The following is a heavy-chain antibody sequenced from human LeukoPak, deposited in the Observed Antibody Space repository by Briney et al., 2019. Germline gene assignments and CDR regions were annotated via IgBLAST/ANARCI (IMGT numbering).Heavy chain of an antibody. V-gene: IGHV4-38-2*01. D-gene: IGHD3-10*01. CDR3: ARQTSYYSGSGSYYPGYYFDY. CDR1: GYSINSGYC. CDR2: IYHSGST. J-gene: IGHJ4*02. Sequence: SETLSLTCAVSGYSINSGYCWGWIRQPPGKGLEWIGIIYHSGSTYYNPSLRSRVTMSVDTSKNQFSLKLSSVTAADTAVYYCARQTSYYSGSGSYYPGYYFDYWGQGTLVTVSS.